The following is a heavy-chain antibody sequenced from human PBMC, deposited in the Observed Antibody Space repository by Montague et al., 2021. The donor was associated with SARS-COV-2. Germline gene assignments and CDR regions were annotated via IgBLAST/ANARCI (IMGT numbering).Heavy chain of an antibody. D-gene: IGHD6-13*01. CDR2: ISRDSDKI. Sequence: SLRLSCAASGFSFGDYAMHWVRLAPGQGLEWVSGISRDSDKIGYEDSVKGRFIVSRDNAKNSLYLQMNSVRIDDTALYFCAKDVLSVPAAGGVFDSWGQGTLVAVSS. V-gene: IGHV3-9*01. CDR3: AKDVLSVPAAGGVFDS. J-gene: IGHJ4*02. CDR1: GFSFGDYA.